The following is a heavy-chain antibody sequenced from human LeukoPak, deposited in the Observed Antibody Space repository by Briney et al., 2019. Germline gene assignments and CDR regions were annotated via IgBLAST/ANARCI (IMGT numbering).Heavy chain of an antibody. CDR1: GGTFSSYA. J-gene: IGHJ3*02. Sequence: SVKVSCKASGGTFSSYAISWVRQAPGQGLEWMGGIIPIFGTANYAQKFQGRVTITTDESTSTAYMELSSLRPEDTAVYYCASLRGDYCTNGVCPPEEAFDIWGQGTMVTVSS. V-gene: IGHV1-69*05. D-gene: IGHD2-8*01. CDR3: ASLRGDYCTNGVCPPEEAFDI. CDR2: IIPIFGTA.